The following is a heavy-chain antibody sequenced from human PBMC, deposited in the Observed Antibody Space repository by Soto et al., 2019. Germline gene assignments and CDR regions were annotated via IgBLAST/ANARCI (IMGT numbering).Heavy chain of an antibody. CDR2: ISAYNGNT. J-gene: IGHJ5*02. CDR1: GYTFTSYG. Sequence: ASVKVSCKASGYTFTSYGISWVRQAPGQGLEWMGWISAYNGNTNYAQKLQGRVTMTTDTSTSTAYMELRSLRSDDTAVYYCVRGVYDDFWSVYYDNWFDPWGKGTLVTVSS. D-gene: IGHD3-3*01. CDR3: VRGVYDDFWSVYYDNWFDP. V-gene: IGHV1-18*01.